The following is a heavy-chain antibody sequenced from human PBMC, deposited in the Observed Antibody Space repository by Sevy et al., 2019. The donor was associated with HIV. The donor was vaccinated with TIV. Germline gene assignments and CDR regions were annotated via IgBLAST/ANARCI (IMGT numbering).Heavy chain of an antibody. Sequence: ASVKDSCKASGYTFSSYGISWVRQAPGQGLEWMGWISGYNGHTNYGQKFQGRVTLATDTSTFTVYMELRSLRSGDTALYYCARAGRGWAAAGTVYLDYWGQGTLVTVSS. J-gene: IGHJ4*02. CDR1: GYTFSSYG. D-gene: IGHD6-13*01. CDR2: ISGYNGHT. V-gene: IGHV1-18*01. CDR3: ARAGRGWAAAGTVYLDY.